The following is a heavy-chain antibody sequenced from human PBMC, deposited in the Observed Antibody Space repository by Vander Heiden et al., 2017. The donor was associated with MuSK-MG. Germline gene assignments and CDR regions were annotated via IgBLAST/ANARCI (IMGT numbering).Heavy chain of an antibody. CDR2: SNHSGCT. J-gene: IGHJ5*02. D-gene: IGHD1-26*01. CDR1: GGYFSGYY. V-gene: IGHV4-34*01. Sequence: QVQLQLSVAGRLKPSETLSRTCAVLGGYFSGYYWSALRQRRGKGLEWIGESNHSGCTNYNPSLKSRVTISVDTSKNQLSLKLSSVTAADTAVYYCARGGSFNSWFDPWGQGTLVTVSS. CDR3: ARGGSFNSWFDP.